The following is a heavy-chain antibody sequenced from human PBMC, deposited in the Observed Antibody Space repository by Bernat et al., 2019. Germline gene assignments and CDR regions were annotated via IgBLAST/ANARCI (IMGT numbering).Heavy chain of an antibody. CDR2: IYYTGRT. J-gene: IGHJ4*02. CDR1: GDSIRSDTFY. CDR3: ARHPPLSSGSLDY. D-gene: IGHD3-22*01. V-gene: IGHV4-39*01. Sequence: QLQLHESGPGLVKPSETLSLKCTVSGDSIRSDTFYWAWIRQRPGRGLEWIGSIYYTGRTYDNPSFQSRVIISVDTSKNQFSLNLYSVTAADTAVYYCARHPPLSSGSLDYWGRGTLVSVSA.